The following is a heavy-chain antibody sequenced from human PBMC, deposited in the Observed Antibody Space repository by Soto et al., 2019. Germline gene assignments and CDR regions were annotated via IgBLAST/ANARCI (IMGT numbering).Heavy chain of an antibody. CDR1: GLTFSGST. Sequence: EVQLVESGGGLVQPGGSLKLSCAASGLTFSGSTMHWVRQASGKGLEWVGRIRSKANNYATDYGASVKGRFTISRDDSKNTAYLQMNSLKTEDTAVYYCTRHADLGYCSSSSCYDCDYWGQGTLVTVSS. J-gene: IGHJ4*02. CDR3: TRHADLGYCSSSSCYDCDY. D-gene: IGHD2-2*01. V-gene: IGHV3-73*01. CDR2: IRSKANNYAT.